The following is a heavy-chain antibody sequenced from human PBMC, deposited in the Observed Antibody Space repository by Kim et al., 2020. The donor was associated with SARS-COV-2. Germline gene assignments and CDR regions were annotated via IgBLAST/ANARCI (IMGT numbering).Heavy chain of an antibody. V-gene: IGHV3-15*01. J-gene: IGHJ6*02. CDR2: IKSKTDGGTT. D-gene: IGHD4-17*01. CDR3: TTAGYGDYLYYYYGMDV. Sequence: GGSLRLSCAASGFTFSNAWMSWVRQAPGKGLEWVGRIKSKTDGGTTDYAAPVKGRFTISRDDSKNTLYLQMNSLKTEDTAVYYCTTAGYGDYLYYYYGMDVWGQGTTVTVSS. CDR1: GFTFSNAW.